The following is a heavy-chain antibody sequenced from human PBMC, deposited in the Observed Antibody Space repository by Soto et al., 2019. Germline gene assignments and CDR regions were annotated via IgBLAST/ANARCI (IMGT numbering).Heavy chain of an antibody. CDR1: GFTFSSYA. V-gene: IGHV3-64D*06. Sequence: QLGGPLRLSCSGSGFTFSSYAMHWVRQAPGKGLEYASAISSNGGSTYYADSVKGRFTISRDNSKKTLYLQMTSLRVEDTAVYYCVKGKYSSSGLLDWFDPSGQGTVVTVSS. J-gene: IGHJ5*01. CDR3: VKGKYSSSGLLDWFDP. D-gene: IGHD6-6*01. CDR2: ISSNGGST.